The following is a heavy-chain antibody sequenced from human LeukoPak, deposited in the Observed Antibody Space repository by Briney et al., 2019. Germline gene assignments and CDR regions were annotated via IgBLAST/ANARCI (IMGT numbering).Heavy chain of an antibody. CDR1: GYTFINHD. CDR3: ARDSSTSRMDWFDP. J-gene: IGHJ5*02. Sequence: ASVKVSCKGYGYTFINHDIDWVRQAAGQGLEWMGWMNSNSGNTGYAQKFQGRVTFTRDTSISTAYMELYSLTSDDTAVYYCARDSSTSRMDWFDPWGQGTLVTVSS. CDR2: MNSNSGNT. V-gene: IGHV1-8*03. D-gene: IGHD2-2*01.